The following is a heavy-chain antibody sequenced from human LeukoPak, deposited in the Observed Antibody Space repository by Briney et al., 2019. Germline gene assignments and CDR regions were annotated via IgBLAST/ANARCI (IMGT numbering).Heavy chain of an antibody. CDR1: GYTFTSYD. D-gene: IGHD6-19*01. CDR3: ARGLGSTQWLVRYYYYYYYMDV. CDR2: MNPNSGNT. J-gene: IGHJ6*03. Sequence: ASVKVSCKXSGYTFTSYDISWVPQATGQGLEWMGRMNPNSGNTGYAQKFQGRVTMTRNTSISTAYMELSSLRSEDTAVYYCARGLGSTQWLVRYYYYYYYMDVWGKGTTVTVSS. V-gene: IGHV1-8*01.